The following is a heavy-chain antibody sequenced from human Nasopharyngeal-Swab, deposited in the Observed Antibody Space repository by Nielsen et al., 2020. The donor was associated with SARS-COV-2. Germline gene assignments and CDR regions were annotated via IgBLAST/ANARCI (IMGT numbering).Heavy chain of an antibody. D-gene: IGHD3-3*01. V-gene: IGHV3-23*01. J-gene: IGHJ4*02. CDR2: ITNSGGDT. CDR1: GFTFSRYA. CDR3: AKGVRFLEWFSMEYFDL. Sequence: GESLKISCAASGFTFSRYAMTWVRQAPGKGLEWVSTITNSGGDTYYADSVKGRFTVSRDNFKSTLYLDMNSLRAEDAAIYYCAKGVRFLEWFSMEYFDLWGQGTLVTVSS.